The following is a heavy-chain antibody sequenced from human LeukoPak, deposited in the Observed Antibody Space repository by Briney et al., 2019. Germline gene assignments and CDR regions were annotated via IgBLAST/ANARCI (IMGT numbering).Heavy chain of an antibody. CDR3: ASSEFFSSGWQDYYYYGMDV. CDR1: GFTFRTYT. CDR2: ISSTSTYI. J-gene: IGHJ6*02. D-gene: IGHD6-19*01. V-gene: IGHV3-21*01. Sequence: PGGSLRLSCAASGFTFRTYTMNWVRQAPGKGLEWVSSISSTSTYIYYADSVKGRFTLSRDNAKNSLYLQMNSLRAEDTAVYYCASSEFFSSGWQDYYYYGMDVWGQGTTVTVSS.